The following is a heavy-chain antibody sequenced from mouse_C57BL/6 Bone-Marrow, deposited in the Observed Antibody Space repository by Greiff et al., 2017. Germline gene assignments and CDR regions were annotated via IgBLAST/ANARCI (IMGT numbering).Heavy chain of an antibody. CDR2: IYPRSGNT. CDR3: ARWGSYYGYLDY. Sequence: VQLQQSGAELARPGASVKLSCKASGYTFTSYGISWVKQRTGQGLEWIGEIYPRSGNTYYNEKFKGKATLTADKSSSTAYMELRSLTSEDSAVYFCARWGSYYGYLDYWGQGTTLTVSS. J-gene: IGHJ2*01. V-gene: IGHV1-81*01. CDR1: GYTFTSYG. D-gene: IGHD2-3*01.